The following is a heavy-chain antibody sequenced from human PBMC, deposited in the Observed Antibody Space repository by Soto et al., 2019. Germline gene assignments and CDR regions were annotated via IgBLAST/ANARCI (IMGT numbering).Heavy chain of an antibody. D-gene: IGHD3-22*01. Sequence: TSETLSLTCTVSGGSISSYYWSWIRQPPGKGLEWIGYIYYSGSTNYNPSLKSRVTISVDTSKNQFSLKLSSVTAADTAVYYCASARLLYDSSGYYSTTYFDYWGQGTLVTVSS. J-gene: IGHJ4*02. CDR2: IYYSGST. CDR1: GGSISSYY. V-gene: IGHV4-59*01. CDR3: ASARLLYDSSGYYSTTYFDY.